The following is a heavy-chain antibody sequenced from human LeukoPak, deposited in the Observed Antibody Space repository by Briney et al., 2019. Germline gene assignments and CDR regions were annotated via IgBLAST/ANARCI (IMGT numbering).Heavy chain of an antibody. CDR3: ARTTTKYNTYDY. D-gene: IGHD4-17*01. CDR1: GGSIRGSY. Sequence: SETLSLTCTVSGGSIRGSYWSWFRQPPGKGLEWIGYIYYSGSTDYNPSLKSRVTISVDTSKNQFSLKLNSMTAADTAVYYCARTTTKYNTYDYWGQGTLVTVSS. CDR2: IYYSGST. J-gene: IGHJ4*02. V-gene: IGHV4-59*01.